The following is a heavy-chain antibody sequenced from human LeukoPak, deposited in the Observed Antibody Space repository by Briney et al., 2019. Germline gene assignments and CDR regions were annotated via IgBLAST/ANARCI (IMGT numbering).Heavy chain of an antibody. CDR3: ARDYCSSTSCLFDY. J-gene: IGHJ4*02. CDR2: INPNSGDT. CDR1: GYTFTGYH. Sequence: ASVKVSCKASGYTFTGYHMHWVRQAPGQGLEWMGRINPNSGDTNYAQKFQGRITMTRDTSISTAYMELSRLRSDDTAVYYCARDYCSSTSCLFDYWGQGTLVTVSS. D-gene: IGHD2-2*01. V-gene: IGHV1-2*06.